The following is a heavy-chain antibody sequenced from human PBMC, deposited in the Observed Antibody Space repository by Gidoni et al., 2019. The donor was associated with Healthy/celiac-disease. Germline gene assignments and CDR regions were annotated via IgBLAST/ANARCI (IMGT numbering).Heavy chain of an antibody. Sequence: QVQLVQSGAEVKTPGSSVKVSCKASGGTFSSSAISWVRQAPGQGLEWMGGIIPIFGTANYAQKFQGRVTITADESTSTAYMELSSLRSEDTAVYYCAARLSVGATMLRAFDIWGQGTMVTVSS. V-gene: IGHV1-69*01. D-gene: IGHD1-26*01. J-gene: IGHJ3*02. CDR1: GGTFSSSA. CDR2: IIPIFGTA. CDR3: AARLSVGATMLRAFDI.